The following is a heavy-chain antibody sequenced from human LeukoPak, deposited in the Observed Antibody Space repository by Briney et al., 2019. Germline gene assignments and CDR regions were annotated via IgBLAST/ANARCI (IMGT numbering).Heavy chain of an antibody. CDR2: INHSGST. J-gene: IGHJ4*02. CDR1: GGSISSGGYS. V-gene: IGHV4-34*01. Sequence: SETLSLTCAVSGGSISSGGYSWSWIRQPPGKGLEWIGEINHSGSTNYNPSLKSRVTISVDTSKNQFSLKLSSVTAADTAVYYCARQPFYCSSTSCSPFDYWGQGTLVTVSS. D-gene: IGHD2-2*01. CDR3: ARQPFYCSSTSCSPFDY.